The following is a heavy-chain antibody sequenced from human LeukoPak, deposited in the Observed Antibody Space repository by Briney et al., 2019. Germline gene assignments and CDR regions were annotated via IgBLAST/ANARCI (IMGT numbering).Heavy chain of an antibody. CDR1: GFTFSSYW. D-gene: IGHD2-8*01. V-gene: IGHV4-59*01. CDR3: ARAYGTIDY. CDR2: IYYSGST. Sequence: PGGSLRLSCAASGFTFSSYWMSWIRQPPGKGLEWLGCIYYSGSTNYNPSLKSRVTISLDTSKNQFSLRLSSVTAADTAIYYCARAYGTIDYWGQGTLVTVSS. J-gene: IGHJ4*02.